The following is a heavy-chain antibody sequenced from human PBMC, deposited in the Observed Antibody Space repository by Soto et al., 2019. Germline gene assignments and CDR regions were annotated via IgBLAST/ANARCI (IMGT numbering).Heavy chain of an antibody. CDR3: ARDLTAGGVGKRSGWFFPFDY. D-gene: IGHD6-19*01. V-gene: IGHV3-30-3*01. J-gene: IGHJ4*02. CDR2: ISYDESNI. CDR1: GFTFSAYA. Sequence: QVQLVESGGGVVQPGRSLRLSCAASGFTFSAYAMHWVRQAPGKGLEWVAVISYDESNIYYADSVKGRFTISRDNSENTLHLQMNSLRPEDTAMYYCARDLTAGGVGKRSGWFFPFDYWGQGTLVTVSS.